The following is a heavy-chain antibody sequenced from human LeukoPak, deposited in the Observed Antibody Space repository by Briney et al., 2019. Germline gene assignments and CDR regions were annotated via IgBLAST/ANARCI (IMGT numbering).Heavy chain of an antibody. Sequence: PSETLSLTCTVSGVSISSYYWSWIRQPPGKGLEWIEYVYYSGSTNYNPSLKSRVTISVDTSKHQFSLKLSSVTAADTAVYYCARSELLWFGGVNSGFDYWGPGTLVTVSS. CDR1: GVSISSYY. V-gene: IGHV4-59*01. CDR2: VYYSGST. CDR3: ARSELLWFGGVNSGFDY. D-gene: IGHD3-10*01. J-gene: IGHJ4*02.